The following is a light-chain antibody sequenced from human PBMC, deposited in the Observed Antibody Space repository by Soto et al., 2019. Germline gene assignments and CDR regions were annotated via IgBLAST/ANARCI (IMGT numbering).Light chain of an antibody. J-gene: IGKJ5*01. CDR2: GAS. V-gene: IGKV3-20*01. Sequence: ENVLTQSPGTLSLSPGERATRSCRASQTVSSYLTWYQQRPGQAPRLLIYGASKRATGIPDRFSGSGSGTDFTLTISMLEPEDFALYYCQQYGTSPITFGQGTRLEIK. CDR3: QQYGTSPIT. CDR1: QTVSSY.